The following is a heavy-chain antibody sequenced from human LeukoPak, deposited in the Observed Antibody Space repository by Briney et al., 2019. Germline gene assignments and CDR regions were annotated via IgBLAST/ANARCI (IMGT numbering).Heavy chain of an antibody. CDR2: IYYSGST. V-gene: IGHV4-30-4*08. CDR1: GGSISSGDYY. CDR3: ARTYCSSTSCYTFDY. J-gene: IGHJ4*02. Sequence: PSETLSLTCTVSGGSISSGDYYWSWIRQPPGKGLEWIGYIYYSGSTYYNPSLKSRVTISVDTPKNQFSLKLSSVTAADTAVYYCARTYCSSTSCYTFDYWGQGTLVTVSS. D-gene: IGHD2-2*02.